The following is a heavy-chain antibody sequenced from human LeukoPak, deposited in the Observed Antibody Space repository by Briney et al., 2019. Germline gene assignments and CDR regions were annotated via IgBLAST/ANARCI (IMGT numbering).Heavy chain of an antibody. V-gene: IGHV4-4*09. J-gene: IGHJ5*02. CDR1: GGSISGYY. CDR2: IYTSGST. D-gene: IGHD2-2*01. CDR3: ARRREYCSSTSCPAYWFDP. Sequence: SETLSLTCTVSGGSISGYYWSWIRQPPGKGLEWIGYIYTSGSTNYNPSLKSRVTISVDTSKNQFSLKLSSVTAADTAVYYCARRREYCSSTSCPAYWFDPWGQGTLVTVSS.